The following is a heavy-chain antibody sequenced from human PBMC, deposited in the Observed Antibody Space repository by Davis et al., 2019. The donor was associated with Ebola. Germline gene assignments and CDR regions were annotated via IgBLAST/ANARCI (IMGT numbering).Heavy chain of an antibody. CDR3: ARDQKYYDFWSGYYIAYYGMDV. CDR1: GFTFGNYA. CDR2: ISYDGSIQ. V-gene: IGHV3-30-3*01. Sequence: GESLKISCAASGFTFGNYAMHWVRQAPGKGLDWVAIISYDGSIQIYADSVKGRFTMSRDNSRSTLYLHMNSLRAEDTAVYYCARDQKYYDFWSGYYIAYYGMDVWGQGTTVTVSS. J-gene: IGHJ6*02. D-gene: IGHD3-3*01.